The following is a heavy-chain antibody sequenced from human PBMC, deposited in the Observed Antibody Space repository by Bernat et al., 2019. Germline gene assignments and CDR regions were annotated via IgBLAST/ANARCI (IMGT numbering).Heavy chain of an antibody. V-gene: IGHV3-30*03. Sequence: QVQLVESGGGVVQPGRSLRLSCAASGFTFSSYGMHWVRQAPGKGLEWVAVISYDGSNKYYADSVKGRFTISRDNSKNTLYLQMNSLRAEDTAVYYYAIRVERFDYGGSAYYTFDYWGQGTMVTVSS. D-gene: IGHD4-23*01. CDR3: AIRVERFDYGGSAYYTFDY. J-gene: IGHJ4*02. CDR2: ISYDGSNK. CDR1: GFTFSSYG.